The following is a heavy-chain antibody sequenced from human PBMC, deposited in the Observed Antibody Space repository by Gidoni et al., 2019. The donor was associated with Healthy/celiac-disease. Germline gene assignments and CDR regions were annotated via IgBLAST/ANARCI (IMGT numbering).Heavy chain of an antibody. CDR1: GYSFTSYW. D-gene: IGHD3-10*01. CDR3: ALSRLGVRGVPYYYYYGMDV. J-gene: IGHJ6*02. Sequence: EVQLVQSGAEVKKHGESLKISCKGSGYSFTSYWIGWVRQMPGKGLEWMGIIYPGDSDTRYSPSFQGQVTISADKSISTAYLQWSSLKASDTAMYYCALSRLGVRGVPYYYYYGMDVWGQGTTVTVSS. V-gene: IGHV5-51*01. CDR2: IYPGDSDT.